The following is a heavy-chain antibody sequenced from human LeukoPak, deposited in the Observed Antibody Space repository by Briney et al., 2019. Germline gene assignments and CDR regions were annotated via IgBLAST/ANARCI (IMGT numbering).Heavy chain of an antibody. V-gene: IGHV3-23*01. D-gene: IGHD1-26*01. J-gene: IGHJ2*01. CDR2: ISSSGSGGNT. CDR3: AKDRTVGASYWYFDL. CDR1: GVTLSNYA. Sequence: GGSLRLSCVASGVTLSNYAMSWARQAPGKGLEWVPGISSSGSGGNTYYADSVKGRFTISRDSSRNTLFLHMNTLRAEDTAIYYCAKDRTVGASYWYFDLWGRGTLVTVSS.